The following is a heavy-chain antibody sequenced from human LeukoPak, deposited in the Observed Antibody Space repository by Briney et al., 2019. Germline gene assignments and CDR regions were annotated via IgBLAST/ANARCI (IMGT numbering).Heavy chain of an antibody. CDR2: FDPEDGET. V-gene: IGHV1-24*01. D-gene: IGHD3-22*01. J-gene: IGHJ5*02. CDR3: ARMSYYDNSGDNWFDP. CDR1: GYTLTELS. Sequence: ASVKVSCKVSGYTLTELSMHWVRQAPGKGLEWMGGFDPEDGETIYAQKFQGRVTMTEDTSTDTAYMELSSLRSEDTAVYYCARMSYYDNSGDNWFDPWGQGTLVTVSS.